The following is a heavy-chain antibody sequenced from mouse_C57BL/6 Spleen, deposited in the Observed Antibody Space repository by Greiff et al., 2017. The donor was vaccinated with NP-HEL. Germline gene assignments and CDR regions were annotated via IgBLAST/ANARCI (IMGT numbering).Heavy chain of an antibody. CDR3: TRPKAPIYYDYDGYFDV. Sequence: VHVKQSGTVLARPGASVKMSCKTSGYTFTSYWMHWVKQRPGQGLEWIGAIYPGNSDTSYNQKFKGKAKLTAVTSASTAYMELSILTNEDSAVYYCTRPKAPIYYDYDGYFDVWGTGTTVTVSS. CDR2: IYPGNSDT. D-gene: IGHD2-4*01. CDR1: GYTFTSYW. V-gene: IGHV1-5*01. J-gene: IGHJ1*03.